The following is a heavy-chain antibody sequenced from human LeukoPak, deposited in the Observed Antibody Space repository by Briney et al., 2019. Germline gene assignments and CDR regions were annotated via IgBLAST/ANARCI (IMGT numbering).Heavy chain of an antibody. D-gene: IGHD3-3*01. V-gene: IGHV1-69*05. CDR3: ARGPTDYDFWSGYSKKYYYYMDV. CDR1: GGTFSSYA. CDR2: IIPIFGTA. Sequence: SVKVSCKASGGTFSSYAISWVRQAPGQGLEWMGGIIPIFGTANYAQKLQDRVTLSMEESTSTAYMELSSLRSEDTAVYYCARGPTDYDFWSGYSKKYYYYMDVWGTGTTVTVSS. J-gene: IGHJ6*03.